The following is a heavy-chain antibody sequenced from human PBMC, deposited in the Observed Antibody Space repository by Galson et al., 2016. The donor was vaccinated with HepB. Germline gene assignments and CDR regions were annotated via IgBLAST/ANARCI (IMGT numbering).Heavy chain of an antibody. V-gene: IGHV4-61*02. J-gene: IGHJ3*02. CDR3: ARVYSGSYYDAFDI. Sequence: TLSLTCTVSGGSISSGSYYWSWIRQPAGKGLEWIGRIYTSGSTNYNPSLKSRVTISVDTSKNQFSLKLSSVTAADTAVYYCARVYSGSYYDAFDIWGQGTMVTVSS. CDR1: GGSISSGSYY. D-gene: IGHD1-26*01. CDR2: IYTSGST.